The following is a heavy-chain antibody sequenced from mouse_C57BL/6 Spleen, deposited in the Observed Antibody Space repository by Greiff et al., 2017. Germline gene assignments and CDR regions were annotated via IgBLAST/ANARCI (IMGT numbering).Heavy chain of an antibody. CDR1: GYAFSSSW. D-gene: IGHD1-1*01. CDR3: AREQFTTVVYFDY. Sequence: QVQLQQSGPELVKPGASVKISCKASGYAFSSSWMNWVKQRPGKGLEWIGRIYPGDGDTNYNGKFKGKATLTADKSSSTAYMQLSSLTSEDSAVYFCAREQFTTVVYFDYWGQGTTLTVSS. J-gene: IGHJ2*01. V-gene: IGHV1-82*01. CDR2: IYPGDGDT.